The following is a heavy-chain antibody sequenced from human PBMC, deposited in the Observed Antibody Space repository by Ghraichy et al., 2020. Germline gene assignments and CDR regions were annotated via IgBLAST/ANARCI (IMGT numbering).Heavy chain of an antibody. V-gene: IGHV1-18*01. CDR3: ARDPGVAVAGTSDY. D-gene: IGHD6-19*01. Sequence: ASVKVSCKASGYTFTSYAFTWVRQAPGQGLEWMGWISAYNGNTNYAQKFQGRVTMTTDTSTSTAYMELRSLRSDDTAVYYCARDPGVAVAGTSDYWGQGTLVTVSS. J-gene: IGHJ4*02. CDR1: GYTFTSYA. CDR2: ISAYNGNT.